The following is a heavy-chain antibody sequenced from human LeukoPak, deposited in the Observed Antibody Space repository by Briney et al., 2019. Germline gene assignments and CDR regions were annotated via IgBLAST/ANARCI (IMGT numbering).Heavy chain of an antibody. J-gene: IGHJ3*02. CDR2: ISYDGSNK. D-gene: IGHD4-17*01. V-gene: IGHV3-30-3*01. CDR1: GFTFSSYA. CDR3: AGEFDIYGDYSRFVVGAFDI. Sequence: PGGSLRLSCAASGFTFSSYAMHWVRQAPGKGLEWVAVISYDGSNKYYADSVKGRFTISRDNSKNTLYLQMNSLRAEDTAVYYCAGEFDIYGDYSRFVVGAFDIWGQGTMVTVSS.